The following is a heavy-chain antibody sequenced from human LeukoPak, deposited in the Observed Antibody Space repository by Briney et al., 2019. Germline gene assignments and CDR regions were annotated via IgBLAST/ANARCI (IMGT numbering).Heavy chain of an antibody. V-gene: IGHV3-23*01. CDR3: AKGTLRYCTSGRCYPLDY. CDR1: GFPFSNYA. CDR2: ITNSGSST. D-gene: IGHD2-15*01. Sequence: GGPLRLSCAASGFPFSNYAMSWVRQPPGKGLELVSVITNSGSSTYYPDSVKGRFTISRDNSKNTLYLQMNSLRAEDTAVYHCAKGTLRYCTSGRCYPLDYWGQGTLVTVSS. J-gene: IGHJ4*02.